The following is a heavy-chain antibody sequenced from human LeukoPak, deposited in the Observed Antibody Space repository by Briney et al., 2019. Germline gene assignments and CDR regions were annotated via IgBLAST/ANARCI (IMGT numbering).Heavy chain of an antibody. CDR3: ARDSGERGSGSYLIAY. CDR2: INPNSGGT. CDR1: GYTFTGYY. V-gene: IGHV1-2*02. Sequence: GASVKVSCKASGYTFTGYYMHWVRQAPGQGLEWMGWINPNSGGTNYAQKFQGRVTMTRDTSISTAYMELSSLRSDDTAVYYCARDSGERGSGSYLIAYWGQGTLVTVSS. J-gene: IGHJ4*02. D-gene: IGHD3-10*01.